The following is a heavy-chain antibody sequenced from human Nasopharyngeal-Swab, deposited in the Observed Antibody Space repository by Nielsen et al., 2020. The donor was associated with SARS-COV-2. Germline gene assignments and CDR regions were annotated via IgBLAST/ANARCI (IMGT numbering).Heavy chain of an antibody. CDR1: GFTLNTYS. Sequence: GESLKISCAASGFTLNTYSMTWVRQAPGKGLEWVSLINGGGSLTYYADSVKGRFTISRDNSKNTLYLQMNRLKADDTAIYYCAKEAPSCGADCRSLSDYWGQGILVTVSS. D-gene: IGHD2-21*02. V-gene: IGHV3-23*01. CDR3: AKEAPSCGADCRSLSDY. J-gene: IGHJ4*02. CDR2: INGGGSLT.